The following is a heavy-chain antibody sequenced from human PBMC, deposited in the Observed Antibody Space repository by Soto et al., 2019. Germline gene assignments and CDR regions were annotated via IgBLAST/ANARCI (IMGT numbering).Heavy chain of an antibody. CDR2: IYYTGST. CDR1: GGSISNYY. V-gene: IGHV4-59*01. Sequence: SETLSLTCTVSGGSISNYYWSWIRQPPGKGPEWIGYIYYTGSTSYNPSLKSRVTISVDTSKNQFSLKLSSVTAADTAVYYCARGSGSGYYFAFDYWGQGTPVTVSS. J-gene: IGHJ4*02. CDR3: ARGSGSGYYFAFDY. D-gene: IGHD3-22*01.